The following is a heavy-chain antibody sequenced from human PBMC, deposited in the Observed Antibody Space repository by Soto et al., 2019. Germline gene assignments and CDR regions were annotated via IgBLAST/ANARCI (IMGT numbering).Heavy chain of an antibody. V-gene: IGHV1-69*02. CDR1: GGTVSAYT. J-gene: IGHJ4*02. D-gene: IGHD2-8*01. Sequence: QVQLVQSGAEVKKPGSSVKVSCAASGGTVSAYTINWVRQAPGQGLEWMGRIISILDIPNYAQKFQGRLTIIADTSTSTTYMELRNLRSEDTATYYCARENGSASLDYWGQGTLVTVSS. CDR3: ARENGSASLDY. CDR2: IISILDIP.